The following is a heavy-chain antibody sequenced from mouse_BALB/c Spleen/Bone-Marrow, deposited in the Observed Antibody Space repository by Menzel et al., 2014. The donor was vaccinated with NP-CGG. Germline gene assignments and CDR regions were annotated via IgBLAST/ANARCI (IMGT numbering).Heavy chain of an antibody. CDR2: ISSGGSYT. CDR3: ARPLTGAYFDY. V-gene: IGHV5-9*02. D-gene: IGHD4-1*01. J-gene: IGHJ2*01. Sequence: EVKLVESGGGLVKPGGSLKLSCAASGFAFSSYDMSWVRPTPEKRLEWVATISSGGSYTYYPDSVKGRFTISRDNARNTLYLQMSSLRSEDTALYYCARPLTGAYFDYWGQGTTLTVSS. CDR1: GFAFSSYD.